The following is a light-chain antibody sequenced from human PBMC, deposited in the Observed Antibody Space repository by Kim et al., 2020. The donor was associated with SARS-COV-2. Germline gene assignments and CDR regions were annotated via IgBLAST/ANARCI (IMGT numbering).Light chain of an antibody. J-gene: IGLJ3*02. Sequence: SSELTQDPAVSVALGQTVRITCQGDSLRSYYASWYQQKPGQAPVLVIYGKNNRPSGIPDRFSGSSSGNTASLTITGAQAEDEADYYCNSRDSSGNLWVFGAGPHLTFL. CDR2: GKN. CDR3: NSRDSSGNLWV. V-gene: IGLV3-19*01. CDR1: SLRSYY.